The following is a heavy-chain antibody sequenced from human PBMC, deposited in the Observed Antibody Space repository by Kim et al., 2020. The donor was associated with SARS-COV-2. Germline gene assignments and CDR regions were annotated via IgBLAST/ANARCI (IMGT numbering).Heavy chain of an antibody. CDR2: IYSGDTT. CDR1: GFTVSSNY. Sequence: GGSLRLSCAASGFTVSSNYMTWVRQAPGKGLEWVSIIYSGDTTSYADSVKGRFTISRDNSENTLYLQMNSLRVEDTAVYYCARVPIAAAGNWFFDLWGRGTLVPVSS. V-gene: IGHV3-53*01. J-gene: IGHJ2*01. CDR3: ARVPIAAAGNWFFDL. D-gene: IGHD6-13*01.